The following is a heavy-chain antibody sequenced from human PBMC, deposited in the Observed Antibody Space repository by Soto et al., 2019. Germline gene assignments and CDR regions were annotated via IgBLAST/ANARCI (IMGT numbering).Heavy chain of an antibody. CDR1: GYSFTNFW. V-gene: IGHV5-51*01. CDR3: AKTSGSYYFDF. J-gene: IGHJ4*02. CDR2: IYPGDSDT. Sequence: PGESLKISCKGFGYSFTNFWIGWVRQMPGRGLEWMGIIYPGDSDTKYSPSFRGQVTISADKSISTAYLQWSSLRASDSAIYYWAKTSGSYYFDFWGQGTLVTVSS. D-gene: IGHD1-26*01.